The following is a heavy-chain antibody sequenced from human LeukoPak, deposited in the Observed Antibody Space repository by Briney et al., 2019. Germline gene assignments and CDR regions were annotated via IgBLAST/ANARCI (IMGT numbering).Heavy chain of an antibody. Sequence: SETLSLTCTVSGGSISSSTYYWGWIRHPPGKGLEWIGNIYYSGSTYYNPSLKSRVTVSVDTSKNQFSLKLSSVTAADTAVYYCAREYGDYAFDIWGQGTLVTVSS. CDR1: GGSISSSTYY. CDR2: IYYSGST. V-gene: IGHV4-39*02. CDR3: AREYGDYAFDI. D-gene: IGHD4-17*01. J-gene: IGHJ3*02.